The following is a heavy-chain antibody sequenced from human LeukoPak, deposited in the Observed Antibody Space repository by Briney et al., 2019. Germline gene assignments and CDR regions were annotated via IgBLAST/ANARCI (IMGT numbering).Heavy chain of an antibody. J-gene: IGHJ6*02. CDR1: GFTFSSYE. Sequence: GGSLRLSCAASGFTFSSYEMNWVRQAPGKGLEWVSYISSSGSTIYYADSVKGRFTISRDNAKNSLYLQMNSLRAEDTAVYYCARQAAAGHYYYYYGMDVWGQGTTVTVSS. V-gene: IGHV3-48*03. D-gene: IGHD6-13*01. CDR2: ISSSGSTI. CDR3: ARQAAAGHYYYYYGMDV.